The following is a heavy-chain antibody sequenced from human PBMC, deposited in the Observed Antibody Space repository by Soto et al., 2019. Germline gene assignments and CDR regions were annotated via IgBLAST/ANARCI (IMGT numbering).Heavy chain of an antibody. V-gene: IGHV4-61*01. Sequence: SVILPHTSPVSGGYIRSRSYYWRWIRQPPGKGLEWIWYIYYSGSTNYNPSLKSRVTISVDTSKNQFSLKLSSVTAADTSVYYCAKGRGRICLDLSGQGTRVTV. CDR3: AKGRGRICLDL. CDR2: IYYSGST. J-gene: IGHJ5*02. CDR1: GGYIRSRSYY.